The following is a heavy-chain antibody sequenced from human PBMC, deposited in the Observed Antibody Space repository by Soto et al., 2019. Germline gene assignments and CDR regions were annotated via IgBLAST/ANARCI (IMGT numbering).Heavy chain of an antibody. J-gene: IGHJ3*02. CDR3: ARVNISAHDSSGWNDAFDI. D-gene: IGHD3-22*01. V-gene: IGHV4-39*07. CDR2: IYYSGST. CDR1: GASISSPHDY. Sequence: PSETLSLTCTVSGASISSPHDYWGWIRQSPGRGLEWIGRIYYSGSTYYNPSLKSRITISVDTSKNQFSLKLSSVTAADTAVYYCARVNISAHDSSGWNDAFDIWGQGTMVTVSS.